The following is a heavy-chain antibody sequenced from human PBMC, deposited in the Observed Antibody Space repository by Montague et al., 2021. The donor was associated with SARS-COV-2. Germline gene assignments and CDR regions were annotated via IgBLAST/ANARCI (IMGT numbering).Heavy chain of an antibody. CDR2: IYHSGST. V-gene: IGHV4-34*01. CDR3: ARVRAVPAAIRIFSLGRSYYGMDV. Sequence: SETLSLTCAVYGGSFSGYDWSWSRQPPGKGQEWIWEIYHSGSTNYNPSLKSRVTISVETAKNKFSLKLSPVTATDTAVYDCARVRAVPAAIRIFSLGRSYYGMDVWGQGTTVTVSS. CDR1: GGSFSGYD. D-gene: IGHD2-2*01. J-gene: IGHJ6*02.